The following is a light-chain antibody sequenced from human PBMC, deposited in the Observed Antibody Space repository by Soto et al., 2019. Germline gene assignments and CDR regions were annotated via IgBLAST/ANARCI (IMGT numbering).Light chain of an antibody. CDR1: QSVDIY. V-gene: IGKV3-11*01. Sequence: EVVLTQSPATLSLSPGERATLSCRASQSVDIYLAWYQQKPGQAPRLLIYDASNRATGIPARFSGSGSGTDVSLTISSIEPEDFAVYYCQQRKNWPPLTFGGGTRVEIK. CDR3: QQRKNWPPLT. J-gene: IGKJ4*01. CDR2: DAS.